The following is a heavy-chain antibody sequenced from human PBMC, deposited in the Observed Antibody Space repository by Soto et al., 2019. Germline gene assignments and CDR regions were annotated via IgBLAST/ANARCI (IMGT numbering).Heavy chain of an antibody. CDR1: GYTFTSYY. J-gene: IGHJ4*02. Sequence: GASVKVSCKASGYTFTSYYMHWVRQAPGQGLEWMGIINPSGGSTSYAQKFQGRVTMTRDTSTSTVYMELSSLRSEDTAVYYCARGGPYYDYIWGSLTADYWGQGTLVTVSS. CDR3: ARGGPYYDYIWGSLTADY. V-gene: IGHV1-46*03. D-gene: IGHD3-16*01. CDR2: INPSGGST.